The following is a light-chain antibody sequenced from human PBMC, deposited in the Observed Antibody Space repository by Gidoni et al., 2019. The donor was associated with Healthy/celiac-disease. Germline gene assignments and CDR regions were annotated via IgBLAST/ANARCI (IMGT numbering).Light chain of an antibody. CDR3: QQYNNWRRT. CDR2: GVS. J-gene: IGKJ2*02. CDR1: QSVSSN. V-gene: IGKV3-15*01. Sequence: EIVMTQSPPTLSVSPAERATLSCRASQSVSSNLAWYQQKPGQAPRLLIYGVSTRATGIPATFSGSGSGTEFTLTISSLQSEDFAVYYCQQYNNWRRTFGQGTKLEIK.